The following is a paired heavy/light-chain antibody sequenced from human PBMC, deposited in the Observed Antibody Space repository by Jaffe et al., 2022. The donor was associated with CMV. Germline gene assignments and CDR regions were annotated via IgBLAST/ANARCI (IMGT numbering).Heavy chain of an antibody. J-gene: IGHJ5*02. CDR1: GGSISSYY. D-gene: IGHD1-26*01. CDR2: INVSGNT. Sequence: QVQLQESGPGLVKPSETLSLTCIVSGGSISSYYWSWIRQSAGKGLEWIGRINVSGNTRYNPSLISRVTMSVDTSKNQLSLKLNSVTAADTALYYCARGLGRTWDYNWFDPWGQGTLVTVSS. V-gene: IGHV4-4*07. CDR3: ARGLGRTWDYNWFDP.
Light chain of an antibody. CDR3: QQRRDWPPIT. Sequence: EIVLTQSPATLSLSPGERATLSCRASQSVSSYLAWYQQKPGQAPRLLIYDASNRATGIPARFSGSGSGTDFTLTISSLEPEDFAVYYCQQRRDWPPITFGQGTRLEIK. CDR2: DAS. J-gene: IGKJ5*01. CDR1: QSVSSY. V-gene: IGKV3-11*01.